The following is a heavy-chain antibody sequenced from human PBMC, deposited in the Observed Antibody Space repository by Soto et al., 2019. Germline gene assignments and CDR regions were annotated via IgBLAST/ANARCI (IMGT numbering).Heavy chain of an antibody. V-gene: IGHV1-69*13. CDR3: ARDWGIAARPAWFDP. CDR2: IIPIFGTA. CDR1: GYSFTGLD. J-gene: IGHJ5*02. Sequence: SVKVSCKASGYSFTGLDINWVRQTTGQGLEWMGGIIPIFGTANYAQKFQGRVTITADESTSTAYMELSSLRSEDTAVYYCARDWGIAARPAWFDPWGQGTLVTVSS. D-gene: IGHD6-6*01.